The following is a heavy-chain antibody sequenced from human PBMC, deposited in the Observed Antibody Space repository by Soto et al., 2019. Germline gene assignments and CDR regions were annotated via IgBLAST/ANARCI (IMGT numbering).Heavy chain of an antibody. Sequence: GGSLRLSCAASGFTFSSYGMHWVRQAPGKGLEWVAVIWYDGSNKYYADSVKGRFTISRDNSKNTLYLQMNSLRAEDTAVYYCARERCSGGSCYAFDIWGQGTMVTVSS. CDR1: GFTFSSYG. CDR3: ARERCSGGSCYAFDI. J-gene: IGHJ3*02. V-gene: IGHV3-33*01. CDR2: IWYDGSNK. D-gene: IGHD2-15*01.